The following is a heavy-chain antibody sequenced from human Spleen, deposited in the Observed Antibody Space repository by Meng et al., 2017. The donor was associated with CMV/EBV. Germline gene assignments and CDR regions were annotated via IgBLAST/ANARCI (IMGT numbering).Heavy chain of an antibody. J-gene: IGHJ3*02. Sequence: GESLKISCAASGFTFDIYPMHWVRQAPVKGLEWVAAISSTTTDIYYADSVKGRFTISRDNSRNTLYLQMNSLRPDDTAVYYCAKDVRNFDWDTFDIWGQGTMVTVSS. CDR2: ISSTTTDI. CDR3: AKDVRNFDWDTFDI. CDR1: GFTFDIYP. V-gene: IGHV3-21*01. D-gene: IGHD3-9*01.